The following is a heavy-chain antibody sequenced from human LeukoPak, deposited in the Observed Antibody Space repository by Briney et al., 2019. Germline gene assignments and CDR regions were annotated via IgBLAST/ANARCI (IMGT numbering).Heavy chain of an antibody. Sequence: SETLSLTCTVSGGSISSYYWTWIRQPPGKGLEWIGYRYYSGSTTYNPSLKSRVTISVDTSKSQFSLKLISVTAADTSIYYCARVRGDFETDWGQGTLVTVSS. J-gene: IGHJ1*01. V-gene: IGHV4-59*01. CDR2: RYYSGST. D-gene: IGHD3-16*01. CDR3: ARVRGDFETD. CDR1: GGSISSYY.